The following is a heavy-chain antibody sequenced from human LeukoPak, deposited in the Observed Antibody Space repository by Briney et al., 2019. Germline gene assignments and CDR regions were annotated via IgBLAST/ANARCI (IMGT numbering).Heavy chain of an antibody. CDR3: ARPGVGSGRYGAFDV. CDR1: GGSIRSFF. Sequence: SETLSLTCTVSGGSIRSFFWSWLRQPPGKPLEWLGHIYYSGSTNYNPSLESRVTMSVDTSKNQFSLNLRSMTAADTAVYYCARPGVGSGRYGAFDVWGQGTMVTVSS. J-gene: IGHJ3*01. CDR2: IYYSGST. D-gene: IGHD5-18*01. V-gene: IGHV4-59*08.